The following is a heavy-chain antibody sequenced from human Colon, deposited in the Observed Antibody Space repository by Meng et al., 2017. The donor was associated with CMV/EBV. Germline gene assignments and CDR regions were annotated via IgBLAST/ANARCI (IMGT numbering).Heavy chain of an antibody. J-gene: IGHJ6*02. Sequence: GESLKISCAASGFTFVSYWMSWVRQAPGKGLEWVASIKHDGSEQYCVDSVKGRFTISRDTARNSVSLQMNSLRAEDTAVYYCARDLKVRGAGTSRGMDVWGQGTTVTVSS. D-gene: IGHD3-10*01. CDR2: IKHDGSEQ. CDR3: ARDLKVRGAGTSRGMDV. V-gene: IGHV3-7*01. CDR1: GFTFVSYW.